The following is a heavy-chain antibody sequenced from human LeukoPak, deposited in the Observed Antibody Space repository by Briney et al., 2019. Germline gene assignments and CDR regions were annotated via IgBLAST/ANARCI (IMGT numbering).Heavy chain of an antibody. CDR3: ARVPLRANGVRRFDP. J-gene: IGHJ5*02. CDR2: IIPIFGTA. CDR1: GGTFSSYA. V-gene: IGHV1-69*05. Sequence: SVKVSCKASGGTFSSYAISWVRQAPGQGLESMGGIIPIFGTANYAQKFQGRVTITRNTSISTAYMELSSLRSEDAAVYYCARVPLRANGVRRFDPWGQGTLVTVSS. D-gene: IGHD2-8*01.